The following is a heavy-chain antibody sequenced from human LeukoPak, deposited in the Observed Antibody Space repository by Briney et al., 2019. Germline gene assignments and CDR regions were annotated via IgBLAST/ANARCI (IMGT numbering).Heavy chain of an antibody. CDR3: ARRALRYCSSTSCPAQYYGVDV. CDR1: GFIFSSYW. D-gene: IGHD2-2*01. CDR2: IKEDGSEK. Sequence: GGSLRLSCAASGFIFSSYWMSWVRQAPGKGLEWVANIKEDGSEKYYVDSVKGRFTISRVNAKNSLYLQTNSLRAEDTAVYYCARRALRYCSSTSCPAQYYGVDVWGKGTTVTVSS. V-gene: IGHV3-7*03. J-gene: IGHJ6*04.